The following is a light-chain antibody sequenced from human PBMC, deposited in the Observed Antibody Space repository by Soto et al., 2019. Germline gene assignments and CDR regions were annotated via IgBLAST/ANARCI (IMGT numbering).Light chain of an antibody. Sequence: DILRTQVPSTPSASVGERVAINCRASESISTWLAWYQQKPGKAPNLLIYKASSLESGVPSRFSGSGSGTEFTLTISSLQPDDFATYYCQQYNIYSWTFGQGTKVDIK. CDR2: KAS. V-gene: IGKV1-5*03. CDR1: ESISTW. J-gene: IGKJ1*01. CDR3: QQYNIYSWT.